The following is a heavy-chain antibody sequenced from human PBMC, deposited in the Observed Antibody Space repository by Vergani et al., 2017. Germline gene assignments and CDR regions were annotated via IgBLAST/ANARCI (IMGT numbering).Heavy chain of an antibody. D-gene: IGHD2-15*01. J-gene: IGHJ6*02. CDR2: INAGNGNT. Sequence: QVQLVQSWAEVKKPGASVKVSCKASGYTFTSYAMHWVRQAPGQRLEWMGWINAGNGNTKYSQKFQGRVTITRDTSASTAYMELSSLRSEDTAVYYCARSGYCSGGSCYQYYYYYGMDVWGQGTTVTVSS. CDR3: ARSGYCSGGSCYQYYYYYGMDV. CDR1: GYTFTSYA. V-gene: IGHV1-3*01.